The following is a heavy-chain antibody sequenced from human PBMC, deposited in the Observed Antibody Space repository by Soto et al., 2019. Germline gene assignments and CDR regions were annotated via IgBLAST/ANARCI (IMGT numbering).Heavy chain of an antibody. D-gene: IGHD3-22*01. V-gene: IGHV3-33*01. CDR2: IWYDGSNK. CDR1: GFTFKSYG. CDR3: TRDYCDSGCYFFGS. J-gene: IGHJ5*01. Sequence: QVQLVESGGGVVQPGTSLRLSCAASGFTFKSYGMHWVRQAPGKGLEWVAVIWYDGSNKYYADSVKGRFTISRDNSKNTLYQQVNSLTAEDTAVYYCTRDYCDSGCYFFGSCVHGTLVTVSS.